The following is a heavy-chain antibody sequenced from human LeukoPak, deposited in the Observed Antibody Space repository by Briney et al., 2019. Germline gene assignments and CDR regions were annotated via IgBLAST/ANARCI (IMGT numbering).Heavy chain of an antibody. CDR1: GYTFSNYD. CDR2: ISAYNGDT. Sequence: ASVRVSCKTSGYTFSNYDIYWVRQAPGQGLECMGWISAYNGDTRYAQILQGRFTVTTDTSTSTAYMELRSLRSDDTAVYYCARDRDYYDSSIDYWGQGTLVTVSS. J-gene: IGHJ4*02. D-gene: IGHD3-22*01. CDR3: ARDRDYYDSSIDY. V-gene: IGHV1-18*01.